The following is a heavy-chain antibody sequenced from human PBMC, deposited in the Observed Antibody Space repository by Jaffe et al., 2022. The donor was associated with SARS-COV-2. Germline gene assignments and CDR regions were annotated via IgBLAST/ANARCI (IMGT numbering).Heavy chain of an antibody. V-gene: IGHV4-34*01. D-gene: IGHD3-22*01. Sequence: QVQLQQWGAGLLKPSETLSLTCAVYGGSFSGYYWSWIRQPPGKGLEWIGEINHSGSTNYNPSLKSRVTISVDTSKNQFSLKLSSVTAADTAVYYCARVLSRSGYYNYWGQGTLVTVSS. CDR2: INHSGST. CDR3: ARVLSRSGYYNY. J-gene: IGHJ4*02. CDR1: GGSFSGYY.